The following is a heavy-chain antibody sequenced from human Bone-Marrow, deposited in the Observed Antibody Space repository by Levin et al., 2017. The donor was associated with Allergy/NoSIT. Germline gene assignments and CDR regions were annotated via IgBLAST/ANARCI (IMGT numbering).Heavy chain of an antibody. V-gene: IGHV3-30-3*01. J-gene: IGHJ4*02. Sequence: GGSLRLSCAASAITFSSYAMHWVRQAPGKGREWVAVISHDGSSENYADSVKGRFTISRDNSKNTLYLQMNSLRAEDTGVYYCARDFGGGNYYGPFDYWGQGTPVTVSS. D-gene: IGHD3-22*01. CDR1: AITFSSYA. CDR3: ARDFGGGNYYGPFDY. CDR2: ISHDGSSE.